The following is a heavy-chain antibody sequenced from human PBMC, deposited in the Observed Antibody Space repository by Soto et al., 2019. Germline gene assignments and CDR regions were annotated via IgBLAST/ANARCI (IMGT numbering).Heavy chain of an antibody. CDR3: ARDRPGGYGYSWDDFPYYYGMDV. V-gene: IGHV3-30-3*01. D-gene: IGHD5-18*01. J-gene: IGHJ6*01. CDR1: VFSFKIYA. Sequence: PWGSLRISCASSVFSFKIYAIPWVRQAPGKGLDSAAAVSYDGSNKFYADSVKGRFTISRDDSKNTVFLQMNSLRVEETAVFYCARDRPGGYGYSWDDFPYYYGMDVWGQGTTVTVSS. CDR2: VSYDGSNK.